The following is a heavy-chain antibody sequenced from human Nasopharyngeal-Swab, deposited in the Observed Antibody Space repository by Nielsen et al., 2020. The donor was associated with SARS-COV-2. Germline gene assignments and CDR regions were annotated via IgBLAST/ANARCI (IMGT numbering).Heavy chain of an antibody. CDR2: ISSSSSYI. Sequence: GGSLRLYCAASGFSFSCYSMFCVRQAPGTGLAWVSSISSSSSYIYYTDSVWVRFTISRVNAKNSLYLQMSSLIAEDTAVYYCARARRGVDYYMDVWGKGTTVTVSS. CDR3: ARARRGVDYYMDV. V-gene: IGHV3-21*01. J-gene: IGHJ6*03. D-gene: IGHD3-10*01. CDR1: GFSFSCYS.